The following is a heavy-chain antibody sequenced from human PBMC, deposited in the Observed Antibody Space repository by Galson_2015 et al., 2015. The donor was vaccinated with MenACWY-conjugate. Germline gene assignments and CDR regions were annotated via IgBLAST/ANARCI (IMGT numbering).Heavy chain of an antibody. Sequence: ETLSLTCTVSGGSICSSSYYWGWIRQPPGKGLEWIGSIYYSGSTYYNPSLKSRVTISVDTSKNQFSLKLSSVTAADTAVYYCARSVWSGYQYYFDYWGQGTLVTVSS. CDR2: IYYSGST. J-gene: IGHJ4*02. V-gene: IGHV4-39*07. D-gene: IGHD3-3*01. CDR3: ARSVWSGYQYYFDY. CDR1: GGSICSSSYY.